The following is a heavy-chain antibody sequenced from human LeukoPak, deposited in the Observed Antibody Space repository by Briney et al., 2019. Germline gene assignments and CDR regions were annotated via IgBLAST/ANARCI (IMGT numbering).Heavy chain of an antibody. Sequence: PGGSLRLSCAASGFTFSNYAMSWVRQAPGKGLEWVAAISGSGGTTYYPDSMRGRCTISRDNFKNTVYLQIYSLRVEDTAVYYCAKDVRYSSNWYGGIDYWGQGILVTVSS. D-gene: IGHD6-13*01. CDR3: AKDVRYSSNWYGGIDY. CDR1: GFTFSNYA. J-gene: IGHJ4*02. CDR2: ISGSGGTT. V-gene: IGHV3-23*01.